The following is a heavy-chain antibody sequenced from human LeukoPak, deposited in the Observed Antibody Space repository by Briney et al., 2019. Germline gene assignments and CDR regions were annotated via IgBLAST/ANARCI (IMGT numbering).Heavy chain of an antibody. D-gene: IGHD5-24*01. CDR3: ARRTDDYNYLDY. Sequence: PSETLSLTCTVSGGSISSSGYYWGWIRQPPGKGLEWIGSIYYSGSTYYNPSLKSRVTISVDTSKNQFSLKLSSVTAADTAVYYCARRTDDYNYLDYWGQGTLVTVSS. CDR1: GGSISSSGYY. V-gene: IGHV4-39*01. J-gene: IGHJ4*02. CDR2: IYYSGST.